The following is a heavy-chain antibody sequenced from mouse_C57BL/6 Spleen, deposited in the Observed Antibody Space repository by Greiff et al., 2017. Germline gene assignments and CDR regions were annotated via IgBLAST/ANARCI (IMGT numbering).Heavy chain of an antibody. Sequence: QVQLQQPGAELVKPGASVKLSCKASGYTFTSYWMHWVKQRPGQGLEWIGMIHPNSGSTNYNEKFKSKATLTVDKSSSTAYMQLSSRTSEDSAVYYCAPAQATGFAYWGQGTLVTVSA. J-gene: IGHJ3*01. V-gene: IGHV1-64*01. CDR2: IHPNSGST. CDR3: APAQATGFAY. CDR1: GYTFTSYW. D-gene: IGHD3-2*02.